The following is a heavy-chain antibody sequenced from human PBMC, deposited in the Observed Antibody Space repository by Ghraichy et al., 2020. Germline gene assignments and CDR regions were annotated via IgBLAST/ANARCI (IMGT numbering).Heavy chain of an antibody. D-gene: IGHD2-2*02. J-gene: IGHJ5*02. V-gene: IGHV3-74*01. CDR3: ARDPYCSSTNCYTGSWFDP. Sequence: GVSLRLSCAASGFTFSSYWMHWVRQAPGKGLVWVSSISTDGSRTSYADSVKGRFAISRDNAKNTLYLQMNSLRAEDTAVYYCARDPYCSSTNCYTGSWFDPWGLGTLVTVSS. CDR1: GFTFSSYW. CDR2: ISTDGSRT.